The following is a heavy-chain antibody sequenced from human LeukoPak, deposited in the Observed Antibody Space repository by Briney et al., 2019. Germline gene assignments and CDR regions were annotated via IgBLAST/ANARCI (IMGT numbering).Heavy chain of an antibody. CDR1: GGSISNSNYY. D-gene: IGHD2-15*01. Sequence: PSETLSLTCSVSGGSISNSNYYWGWIRQPPGKGLEWIGNVYYSGSTYYNPSLKSRVTISVDTSKNQFSLKLRSVTAADTAVYYCARAGCSGGPCYESRGAFDIWGQGTMVTVSS. CDR3: ARAGCSGGPCYESRGAFDI. CDR2: VYYSGST. J-gene: IGHJ3*02. V-gene: IGHV4-39*07.